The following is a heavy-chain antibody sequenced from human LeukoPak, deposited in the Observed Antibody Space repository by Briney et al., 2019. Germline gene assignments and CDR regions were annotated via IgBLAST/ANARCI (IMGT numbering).Heavy chain of an antibody. D-gene: IGHD5-12*01. CDR1: GGSISSYY. CDR2: IYTSGST. Sequence: SETLSLTCTVSGGSISSYYWSWIRQPAGKGLEWIGRIYTSGSTNYNPSLKSRVTMSVDTPKNQFSLKLSSVTAADTAVYYCARRRNDIVATMAFDYWGQGTLVTVSS. CDR3: ARRRNDIVATMAFDY. V-gene: IGHV4-4*07. J-gene: IGHJ4*02.